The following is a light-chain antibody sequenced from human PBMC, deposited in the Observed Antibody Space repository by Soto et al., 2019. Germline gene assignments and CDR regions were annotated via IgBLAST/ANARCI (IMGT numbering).Light chain of an antibody. Sequence: QSVLTQPASVSGSPGQSITISCTGTSSDVGGYDYVSWYQQHPGKAPKLMIYDVSNRPPGVSNRFSGSKSGNTASLTISGLQAEDEADYYCSSYTSSNTLVVFGGGTQLTVL. CDR3: SSYTSSNTLVV. V-gene: IGLV2-14*03. CDR1: SSDVGGYDY. J-gene: IGLJ2*01. CDR2: DVS.